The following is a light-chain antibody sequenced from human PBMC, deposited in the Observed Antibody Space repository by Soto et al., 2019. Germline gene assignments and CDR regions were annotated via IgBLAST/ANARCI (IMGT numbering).Light chain of an antibody. CDR1: SSNIGADYD. V-gene: IGLV1-40*01. J-gene: IGLJ2*01. CDR3: QSYDRNLIGSGI. Sequence: QPVLTQPPSMSGAPGQRVVIPCTGSSSNIGADYDVFWYQQLPGTAPKLLIYASTNRPSDVPDRFSGYKSGTSASLAITGLQPEDGADYYCQSYDRNLIGSGIFGGGTKLTVL. CDR2: AST.